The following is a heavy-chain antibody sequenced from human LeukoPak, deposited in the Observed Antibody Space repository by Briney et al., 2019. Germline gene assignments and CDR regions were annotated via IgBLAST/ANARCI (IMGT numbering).Heavy chain of an antibody. D-gene: IGHD4-17*01. CDR3: GREFLSTTVTTADY. CDR2: IIPILGIA. J-gene: IGHJ4*02. Sequence: SVKVSCKASGGTFGSYAISWVRQAPGQGLEWRGGIIPILGIANYAQRFQGRVTTTAAKSTSTASIELSRMRSEDTAVYCWGREFLSTTVTTADYWGQGTLVTVSS. CDR1: GGTFGSYA. V-gene: IGHV1-69*10.